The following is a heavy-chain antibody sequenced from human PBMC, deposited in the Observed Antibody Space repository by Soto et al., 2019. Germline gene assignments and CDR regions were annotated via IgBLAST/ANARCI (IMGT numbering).Heavy chain of an antibody. Sequence: EVQLLESGGGLVQPGGSLRLSCAASGFTTSSYAMSWVRQAPGKGLEWVSAISGSGGSTYYADSVKGRFTISRDNSKNTQYLQMNSLRAEDTAVYYCAKDLSPLYYYYDMDVWGQGTTVTVSS. J-gene: IGHJ6*02. CDR1: GFTTSSYA. CDR3: AKDLSPLYYYYDMDV. V-gene: IGHV3-23*01. CDR2: ISGSGGST.